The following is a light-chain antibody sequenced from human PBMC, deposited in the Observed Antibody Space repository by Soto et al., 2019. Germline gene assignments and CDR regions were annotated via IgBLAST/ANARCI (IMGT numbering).Light chain of an antibody. CDR3: QQYYSYPQT. CDR2: AAS. CDR1: QGISSY. Sequence: AIRMTQSPSSLSASTGDRVTITCRASQGISSYLAWYQQKPGKAPKLLIYAASTLQSGVPSRFSGSGSGTDFTLTISCLQSEDFATYCCQQYYSYPQTFGQGTKVDIK. J-gene: IGKJ1*01. V-gene: IGKV1-8*01.